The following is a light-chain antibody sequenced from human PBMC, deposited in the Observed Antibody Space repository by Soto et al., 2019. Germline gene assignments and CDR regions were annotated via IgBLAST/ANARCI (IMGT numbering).Light chain of an antibody. Sequence: DIHMTQSPSTLCGSVGDRVTITCRASQTISSWLAWYQQKPGKAPKLLIYKASTLKSGVPSRFSGSGSGTEFNLTISSLQPDDVATYYCQHYNSYSEAFGQGTKVDIK. CDR1: QTISSW. J-gene: IGKJ1*01. V-gene: IGKV1-5*03. CDR2: KAS. CDR3: QHYNSYSEA.